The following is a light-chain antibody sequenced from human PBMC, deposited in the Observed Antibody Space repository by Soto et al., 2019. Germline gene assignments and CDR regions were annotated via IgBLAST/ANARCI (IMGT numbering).Light chain of an antibody. J-gene: IGKJ1*01. CDR3: MQPLQSWT. CDR1: QSLLHSNGYNY. V-gene: IGKV2-28*01. CDR2: LGS. Sequence: DIVMTQSPLSLPATPGEAASISCRSSQSLLHSNGYNYLDWYLQRPGQSPQLLIYLGSNRASGVPDRFSGSGSGTDFTLKISRVEAEDVGVYYCMQPLQSWTFGQGTKVDIK.